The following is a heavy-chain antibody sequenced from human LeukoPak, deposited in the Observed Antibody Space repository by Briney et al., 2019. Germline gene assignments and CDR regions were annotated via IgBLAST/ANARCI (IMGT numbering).Heavy chain of an antibody. CDR1: GGTFSSYA. Sequence: GASVKVSCKASGGTFSSYAISWVRQAPGQGLEWMGGIIPIFGTANYAQKFQGRVTITADESTCTAYMELSSLRSEDTAVYYCARDSGYYCSGGSCVDWFDPWGQGTLVTVSS. D-gene: IGHD2-15*01. CDR3: ARDSGYYCSGGSCVDWFDP. CDR2: IIPIFGTA. V-gene: IGHV1-69*13. J-gene: IGHJ5*02.